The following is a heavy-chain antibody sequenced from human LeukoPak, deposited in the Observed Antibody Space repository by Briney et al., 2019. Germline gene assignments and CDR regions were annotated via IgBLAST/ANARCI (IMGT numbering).Heavy chain of an antibody. CDR3: ARATTVTTYNWFDP. V-gene: IGHV4-30-4*08. J-gene: IGHJ5*02. CDR2: IYYSGST. D-gene: IGHD4-17*01. CDR1: GFTFSSYS. Sequence: LRLSCAASGFTFSSYSMNWVRQPPGKGLEWIGYIYYSGSTYYNPSLKSRVTISVDTSKNQFSLELSSVTAADTAVYYCARATTVTTYNWFDPWGQGTLVTVSS.